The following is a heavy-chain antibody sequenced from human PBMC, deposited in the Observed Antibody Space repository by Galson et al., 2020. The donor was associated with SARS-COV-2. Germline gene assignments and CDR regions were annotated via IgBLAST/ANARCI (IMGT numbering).Heavy chain of an antibody. V-gene: IGHV6-1*01. D-gene: IGHD6-19*01. Sequence: SQTLSLTCAISGDSVSSDSAAWNWIRQSPSRGLEWLGRTYYWSKWSHDYAVSVDSRITINPDTSKNQFSLHLNSVTPEDTAVYFCARASGWPWSHFDNWGQGSLVIVSS. CDR3: ARASGWPWSHFDN. CDR1: GDSVSSDSAA. J-gene: IGHJ4*02. CDR2: TYYWSKWSH.